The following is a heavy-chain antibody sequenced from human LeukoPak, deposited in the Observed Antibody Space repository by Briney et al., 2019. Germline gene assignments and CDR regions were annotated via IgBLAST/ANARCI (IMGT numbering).Heavy chain of an antibody. J-gene: IGHJ4*02. CDR1: GGSISSYY. CDR2: IYYSGST. CDR3: ARGMGTGWGEDY. Sequence: SETLSLTRTVSGGSISSYYWSWIRQPPGKGLEWIGYIYYSGSTNYNPSLKSRVTISVDTSKNQFSLKLSSVTAADTAVYYCARGMGTGWGEDYWGQGTLVTVSS. V-gene: IGHV4-59*01. D-gene: IGHD3-16*01.